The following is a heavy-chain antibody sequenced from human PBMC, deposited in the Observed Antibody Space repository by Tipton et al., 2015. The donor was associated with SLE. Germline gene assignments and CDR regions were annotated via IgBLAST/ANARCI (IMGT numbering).Heavy chain of an antibody. CDR1: NGSISSSGYF. CDR2: MYYSGNT. J-gene: IGHJ4*02. D-gene: IGHD3-3*01. CDR3: ARVFRYDVWDHSREFGYFDS. V-gene: IGHV4-61*03. Sequence: LRLSCTVSNGSISSSGYFWSWVRQPPGKGLEWIGYMYYSGNTKYSPSLKGRVTISLDTSKRHLSLKLRSVTAADTAIYYCARVFRYDVWDHSREFGYFDSWGQGTLVSVSS.